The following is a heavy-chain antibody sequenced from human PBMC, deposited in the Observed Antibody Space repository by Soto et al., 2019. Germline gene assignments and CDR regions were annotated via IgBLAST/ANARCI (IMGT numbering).Heavy chain of an antibody. CDR2: IIPILGIA. CDR1: GGTFSSYT. V-gene: IGHV1-69*02. J-gene: IGHJ6*03. D-gene: IGHD2-2*01. CDR3: ATSFFFSSTSCYSQFDYYYYYMDV. Sequence: SVKVSCKASGGTFSSYTISWVRQAPGQGLEWMGRIIPILGIANYAQKYRGRVTITADKSTSTAYMELSSLRSEDTAVYYCATSFFFSSTSCYSQFDYYYYYMDVWGKGTTVTVSS.